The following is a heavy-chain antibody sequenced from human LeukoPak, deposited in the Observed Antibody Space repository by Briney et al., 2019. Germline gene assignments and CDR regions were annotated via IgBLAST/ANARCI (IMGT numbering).Heavy chain of an antibody. CDR1: RFIFSNYD. CDR2: ISYNGGTT. Sequence: GGSLRLSCVASRFIFSNYDMSWGRQAPGQGLEWVSSISYNGGTTFYAKSVQGRFTISRDNSHSTLYLQMNRLTAEDTAFYYCATSRSTATSARGLFDFWGQGTLVTVSS. D-gene: IGHD2-8*02. V-gene: IGHV3-23*01. CDR3: ATSRSTATSARGLFDF. J-gene: IGHJ4*01.